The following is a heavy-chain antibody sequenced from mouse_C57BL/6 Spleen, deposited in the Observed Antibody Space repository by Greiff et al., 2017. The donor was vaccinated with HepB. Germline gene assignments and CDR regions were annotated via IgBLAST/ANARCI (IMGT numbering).Heavy chain of an antibody. D-gene: IGHD1-1*01. CDR1: GYTFTSYN. V-gene: IGHV1-12*01. J-gene: IGHJ2*01. CDR2: IYPGNGDT. Sequence: SGAELVRPGASVKMSCKASGYTFTSYNMHWVKQTPRQGLEWIGAIYPGNGDTSYNQKFKGKATLTVDKSSSTAYMQLSSLTSEDSAVYFCARGDYYGSSYDYFDYWGQGTTLTVSS. CDR3: ARGDYYGSSYDYFDY.